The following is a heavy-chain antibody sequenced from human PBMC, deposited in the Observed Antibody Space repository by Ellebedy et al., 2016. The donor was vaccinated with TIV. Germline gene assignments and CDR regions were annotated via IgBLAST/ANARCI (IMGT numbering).Heavy chain of an antibody. CDR3: AREKVVNAFDI. V-gene: IGHV1-46*01. J-gene: IGHJ3*02. Sequence: ASVKVSCXASGGTFSSYAISWVRQAPGQGLEWMGIINPSGGSTSYAQKFQGRVTMTRDTSTSTVYMELSSLRSEDTAVYYCAREKVVNAFDIWGQGTMVTVSS. CDR1: GGTFSSYA. D-gene: IGHD3-22*01. CDR2: INPSGGST.